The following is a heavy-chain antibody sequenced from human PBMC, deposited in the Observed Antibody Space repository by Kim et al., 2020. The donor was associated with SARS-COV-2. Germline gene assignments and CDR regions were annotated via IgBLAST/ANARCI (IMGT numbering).Heavy chain of an antibody. V-gene: IGHV4-4*02. D-gene: IGHD6-6*01. CDR2: LYHSGST. J-gene: IGHJ6*03. CDR1: GGSISSSNW. Sequence: SETMSLTCAVSGGSISSSNWWSWVRQPTGKGLEWIGELYHSGSTNYNPSLKSRVTISVDKSKNQFSLKLSSVTAADTAVYYCSSGRRAARQYYYYYMDVWGKGTTVTVSS. CDR3: SSGRRAARQYYYYYMDV.